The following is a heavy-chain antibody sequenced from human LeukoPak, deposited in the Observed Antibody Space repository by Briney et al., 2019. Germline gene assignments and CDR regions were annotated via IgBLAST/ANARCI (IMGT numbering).Heavy chain of an antibody. CDR1: GFTFSSYA. J-gene: IGHJ4*02. CDR3: ATDRGWRTSGYYLYYFEY. V-gene: IGHV3-23*01. CDR2: ISGSGGTT. Sequence: GGSLRLSCAASGFTFSSYAVSWVRQAPGKGLEWVSAISGSGGTTYYADSVKGRFTISRDNSKNTLYLQMNSLRAEDTAVYYCATDRGWRTSGYYLYYFEYWGQGTLVTYSS. D-gene: IGHD3-3*01.